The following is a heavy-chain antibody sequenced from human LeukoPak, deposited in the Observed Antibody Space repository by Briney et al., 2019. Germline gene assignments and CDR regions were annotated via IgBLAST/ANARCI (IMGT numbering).Heavy chain of an antibody. J-gene: IGHJ4*02. D-gene: IGHD2-2*02. CDR3: ARGSRRNLGYCSSTSCYRPLLFDY. CDR1: GGSFSGYY. V-gene: IGHV4-34*01. CDR2: INHSGST. Sequence: SETLSLTCAVYGGSFSGYYWSWIRQPPGKRLEWIGEINHSGSTNYNPSPKSRVNLSVDTSKKQLPLKLSSVAAADTAVYYCARGSRRNLGYCSSTSCYRPLLFDYWGQGTLVTVSS.